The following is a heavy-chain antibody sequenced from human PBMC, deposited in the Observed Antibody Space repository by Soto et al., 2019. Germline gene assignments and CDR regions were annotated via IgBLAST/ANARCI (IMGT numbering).Heavy chain of an antibody. CDR1: GFTFSSYG. D-gene: IGHD6-19*01. J-gene: IGHJ4*02. V-gene: IGHV3-30*03. CDR2: ISNDGSNK. Sequence: GGSLRLSCAASGFTFSSYGMHWVRQAPGKGLERVTFISNDGSNKYYADSVKGRFTISRDNSKNTLYLQMNSLRAEDTAVYYCAIYSSGWYPLDYWGQGTLVTVSS. CDR3: AIYSSGWYPLDY.